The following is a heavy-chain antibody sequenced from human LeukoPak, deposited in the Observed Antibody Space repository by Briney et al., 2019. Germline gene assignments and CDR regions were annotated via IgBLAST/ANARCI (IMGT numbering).Heavy chain of an antibody. V-gene: IGHV3-30*04. D-gene: IGHD3/OR15-3a*01. CDR1: GFTFSSYF. CDR2: ISFDGSNK. J-gene: IGHJ6*02. CDR3: ARDDLGTSYFYYGMDV. Sequence: GGSLRLSCAASGFTFSSYFLHWVRQAPGKGLEWVAVISFDGSNKYYADSVKGRFTISRDNSKSTLFLQMNSLRAEDTAVYYCARDDLGTSYFYYGMDVWGQGTTVTVSS.